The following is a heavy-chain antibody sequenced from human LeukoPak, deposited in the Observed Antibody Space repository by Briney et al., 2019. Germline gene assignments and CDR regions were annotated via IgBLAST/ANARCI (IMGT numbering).Heavy chain of an antibody. Sequence: GESQKISCKGSGYSFTNYWIGWVRQMPGKVLEWMGTIYPGDSDTTYSPSFQGQVTISADKSISTAYLQWSSLKASDTAMYYCARPGIPGTYYYGMDVWGQGTTVTVSS. V-gene: IGHV5-51*01. CDR3: ARPGIPGTYYYGMDV. CDR1: GYSFTNYW. D-gene: IGHD6-13*01. J-gene: IGHJ6*02. CDR2: IYPGDSDT.